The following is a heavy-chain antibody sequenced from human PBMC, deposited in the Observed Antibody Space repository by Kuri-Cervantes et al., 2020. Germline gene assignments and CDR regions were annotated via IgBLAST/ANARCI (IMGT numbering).Heavy chain of an antibody. D-gene: IGHD3-22*01. CDR1: GFTFNTYN. V-gene: IGHV4-34*01. J-gene: IGHJ4*02. CDR2: IYHSGNT. Sequence: ESLKISCAASGFTFNTYNMNWVRQPPGKGLEWIGEIYHSGNTNSNPSLKSRVTISVDTSKDQFSLKLSSVTAADTAVYYCASLYYDSSGYTLRRKYYFDYWGQGTLVTVSS. CDR3: ASLYYDSSGYTLRRKYYFDY.